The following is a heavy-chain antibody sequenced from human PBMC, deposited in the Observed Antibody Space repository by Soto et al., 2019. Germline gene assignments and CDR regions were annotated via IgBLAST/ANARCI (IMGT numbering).Heavy chain of an antibody. CDR1: GYSFTSYW. Sequence: GESLKISCKGSGYSFTSYWISWVRQMPGKGLEWMGRIDPSDSYTNYSPSFQGHVTISADKSISTAYLQWSSLKASDTAMYYCARLLYSGWYVNWFDSWGQGTLVTVSS. CDR2: IDPSDSYT. V-gene: IGHV5-10-1*01. D-gene: IGHD6-19*01. J-gene: IGHJ5*01. CDR3: ARLLYSGWYVNWFDS.